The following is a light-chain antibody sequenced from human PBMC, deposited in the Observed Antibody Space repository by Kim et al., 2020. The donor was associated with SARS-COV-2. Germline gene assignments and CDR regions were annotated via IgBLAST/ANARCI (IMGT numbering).Light chain of an antibody. CDR1: SSNIGNNA. V-gene: IGLV1-36*01. J-gene: IGLJ1*01. CDR3: AAWDDRVNGYV. Sequence: RRRVTISSSGSSSNIGNNAVTWYQQLTGKAPKLLIYYDDLLPSGVSDRFSGSKSGTSAALAISGLQSEDDADYYCAAWDDRVNGYVFGTGTQLTVL. CDR2: YDD.